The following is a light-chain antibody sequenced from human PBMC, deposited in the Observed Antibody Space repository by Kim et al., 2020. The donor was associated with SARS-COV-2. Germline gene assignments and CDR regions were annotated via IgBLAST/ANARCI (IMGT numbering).Light chain of an antibody. J-gene: IGLJ2*01. V-gene: IGLV3-19*01. CDR2: GKN. CDR1: SLRTYY. CDR3: NSRDKSGDHVL. Sequence: SSELTQDPAVSVALGQTVTITCQGDSLRTYYASWYQQKPGQAPILVIYGKNNRPSGIPDRFSGSSSGNTASLTVTGAQAVDEADYYCNSRDKSGDHVLFGGGTQLTV.